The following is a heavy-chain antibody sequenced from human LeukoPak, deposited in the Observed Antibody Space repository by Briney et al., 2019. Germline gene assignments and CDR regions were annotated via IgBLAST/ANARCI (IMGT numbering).Heavy chain of an antibody. CDR3: ARAGQGYYYDTSAYYFDY. CDR1: GFTFTNYG. D-gene: IGHD3-22*01. Sequence: GASVKVSCKTSGFTFTNYGISWGREAPGQGLEWMGWISAYNGNPVYAPRLQGRATLTTDTSTSTAYMELRSLRSDDTAVYYCARAGQGYYYDTSAYYFDYWGQGTLVTVSS. J-gene: IGHJ4*02. CDR2: ISAYNGNP. V-gene: IGHV1-18*01.